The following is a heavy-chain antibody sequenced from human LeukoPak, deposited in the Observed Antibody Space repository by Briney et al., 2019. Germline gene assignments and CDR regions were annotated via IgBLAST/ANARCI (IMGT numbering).Heavy chain of an antibody. CDR2: IRYDGSNK. J-gene: IGHJ4*02. V-gene: IGHV3-30*02. CDR1: GFTFSSYW. Sequence: GGSLRLFCAASGFTFSSYWMSWVRQAPGKGLEWVAFIRYDGSNKNYADSVKGRFTISRDNSKNTLYLQMNSLRAEDTAVYYCARDQAKGPLWGQGTLVTVSS. CDR3: ARDQAKGPL.